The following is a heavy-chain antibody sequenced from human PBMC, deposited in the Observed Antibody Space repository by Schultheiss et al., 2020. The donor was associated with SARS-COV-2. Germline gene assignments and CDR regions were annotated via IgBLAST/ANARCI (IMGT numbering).Heavy chain of an antibody. CDR1: GYSFTSYW. CDR3: ARGKYSSGWDYYYGMDV. J-gene: IGHJ6*02. CDR2: ISGSGSTI. Sequence: GGSLRLSCKGSGYSFTSYWIGWVRQAPGKGLEWVSAISGSGSTIYYADSVKGRFTISRDNAKNSLYLQMNSLRAEDTAVYYCARGKYSSGWDYYYGMDVWGQGTTVTVSS. D-gene: IGHD6-19*01. V-gene: IGHV3-48*04.